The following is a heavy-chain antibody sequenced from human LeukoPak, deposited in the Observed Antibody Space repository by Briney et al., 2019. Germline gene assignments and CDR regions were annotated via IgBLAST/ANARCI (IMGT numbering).Heavy chain of an antibody. CDR3: AKYLTHSGSYLLDI. Sequence: PGGSLRLSCAASGFTFSSYGMHWVRQAPGKGLEWVAVISYDGTNKYYADSVKGRFTISRDNSKNTLYLQMNSLRAEDTAVYYCAKYLTHSGSYLLDIWGQGTMVTVSS. D-gene: IGHD1-26*01. V-gene: IGHV3-30*18. CDR2: ISYDGTNK. J-gene: IGHJ3*02. CDR1: GFTFSSYG.